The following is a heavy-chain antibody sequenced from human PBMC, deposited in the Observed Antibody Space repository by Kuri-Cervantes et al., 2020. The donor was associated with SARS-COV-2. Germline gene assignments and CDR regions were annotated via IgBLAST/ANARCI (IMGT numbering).Heavy chain of an antibody. V-gene: IGHV4-34*01. CDR3: ARGRITMVRGVTKSNWFDP. CDR1: GGSFSGYY. D-gene: IGHD3-10*01. J-gene: IGHJ5*02. CDR2: INHSGGT. Sequence: SETLSLTCAVYGGSFSGYYWSWIRQPPGKGLEWIGEINHSGGTNSNPSLKSRVTMSIDTSKEQFSLKLTSVTAADTAVYYCARGRITMVRGVTKSNWFDPWGQGTLVTVSS.